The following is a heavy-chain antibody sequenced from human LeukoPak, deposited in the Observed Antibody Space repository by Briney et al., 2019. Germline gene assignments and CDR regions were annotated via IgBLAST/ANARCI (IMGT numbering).Heavy chain of an antibody. J-gene: IGHJ4*02. D-gene: IGHD5-24*01. Sequence: SETLSLTCTVSGGSINSHSYYWGWIRQPPGRGLEWIGSVYYDGTSYSNPSLKSRVAVFVDTSRDQFSLDLSFVTAADTALYYCVRHISTNTGYFDSCGQGTLVSVSS. CDR3: VRHISTNTGYFDS. CDR1: GGSINSHSYY. V-gene: IGHV4-39*01. CDR2: VYYDGTS.